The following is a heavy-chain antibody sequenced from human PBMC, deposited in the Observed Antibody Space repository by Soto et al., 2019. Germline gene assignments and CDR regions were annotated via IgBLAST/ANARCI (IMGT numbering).Heavy chain of an antibody. CDR3: ARAHDSSGYYYARYYGMDV. D-gene: IGHD3-22*01. J-gene: IGHJ6*02. CDR2: INHSGST. V-gene: IGHV4-34*01. Sequence: PSETLSLTCAVYGGSFSGYYWSWIRQPPGKGLEWIGEINHSGSTNYNPSLKSRVTISVDTSKNQFSLKLSSVTAADTAVYYCARAHDSSGYYYARYYGMDVWGQGTTVTVSS. CDR1: GGSFSGYY.